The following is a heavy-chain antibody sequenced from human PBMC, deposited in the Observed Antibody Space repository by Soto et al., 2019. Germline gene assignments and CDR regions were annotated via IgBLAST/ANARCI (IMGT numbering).Heavy chain of an antibody. V-gene: IGHV3-21*01. Sequence: GGSLRLSCAASGFTFTRYSMNWVRQAPGKGLEWVSSISSTTNYIYYADSMKGRFTVSRDNAKNSVYLEMNSLSAEDTALYYCAISSGWYPPYYYYYGMDVWGQGTTVTVSS. J-gene: IGHJ6*02. CDR2: ISSTTNYI. CDR3: AISSGWYPPYYYYYGMDV. CDR1: GFTFTRYS. D-gene: IGHD6-19*01.